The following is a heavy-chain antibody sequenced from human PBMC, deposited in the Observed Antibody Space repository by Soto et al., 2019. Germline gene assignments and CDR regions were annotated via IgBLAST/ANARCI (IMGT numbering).Heavy chain of an antibody. CDR1: GCSISSYY. D-gene: IGHD2-2*01. Sequence: PSETLSLACTVSGCSISSYYWSWIRQPPGKGLEWIGYIYYSGSTNYNPSLKSRVTISVDTSKNQFSLKLSSVTAADTAVYYCARGEVPAAMNNWFEPWGQGTLVTVSS. J-gene: IGHJ5*02. CDR2: IYYSGST. CDR3: ARGEVPAAMNNWFEP. V-gene: IGHV4-59*01.